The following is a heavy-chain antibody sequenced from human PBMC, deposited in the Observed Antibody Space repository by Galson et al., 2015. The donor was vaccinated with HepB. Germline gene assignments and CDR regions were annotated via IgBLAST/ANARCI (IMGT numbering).Heavy chain of an antibody. CDR1: GGSFSGYY. J-gene: IGHJ5*02. CDR2: INHSGST. D-gene: IGHD3-10*01. CDR3: ARTPRITMVRGNGWFDP. Sequence: LSLTCAVYGGSFSGYYWSWIRQPPGKGLEWIGVINHSGSTNYNPSLKSRVTISVDTSKNQFSLKLSSVTAADTAVYYCARTPRITMVRGNGWFDPWGQGTLVTVSS. V-gene: IGHV4-34*01.